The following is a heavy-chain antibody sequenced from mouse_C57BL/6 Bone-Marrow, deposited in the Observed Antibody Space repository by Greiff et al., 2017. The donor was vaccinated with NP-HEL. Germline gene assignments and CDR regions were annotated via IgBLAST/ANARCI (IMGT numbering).Heavy chain of an antibody. CDR1: GYTFTSYG. J-gene: IGHJ3*01. CDR3: ARRGTIITTAAY. D-gene: IGHD1-1*01. V-gene: IGHV1-81*01. Sequence: QVQLKESGAELARPGASVKLSCKASGYTFTSYGISWVKQRTGQGLEWIGEIYPRSGNTYYNEKFKGKATLTADKSSSTAYMGLRSLTSEDSAVYFCARRGTIITTAAYWGQGTLVTVSA. CDR2: IYPRSGNT.